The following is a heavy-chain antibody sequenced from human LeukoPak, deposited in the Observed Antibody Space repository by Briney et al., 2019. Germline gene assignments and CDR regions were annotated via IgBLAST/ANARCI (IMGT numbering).Heavy chain of an antibody. J-gene: IGHJ6*02. CDR2: IRSKAYGGTT. CDR1: GFTFGDYA. Sequence: KAGGSLRLSCTDTGFTFGDYAMSWFRQAPGKGLEWVGIIRSKAYGGTTEYAASVKGRFTISRDDSKSIAYLQMNSLKTEDTAVYYCTRWGCGMDVWGQGTTVTVSS. D-gene: IGHD7-27*01. V-gene: IGHV3-49*05. CDR3: TRWGCGMDV.